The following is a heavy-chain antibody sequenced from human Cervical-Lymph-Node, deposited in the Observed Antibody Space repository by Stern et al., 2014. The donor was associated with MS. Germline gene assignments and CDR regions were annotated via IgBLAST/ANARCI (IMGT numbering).Heavy chain of an antibody. V-gene: IGHV1-46*01. Sequence: VQLVESGAEVKKPGASLRVSCKASGYTFTSYYMHWVRQAPGQGLEWMAIINPSGGSTRNAHKFQGRVTMTRDTSTSTVYMELSSLRSEDTAVYYCARDPQGAGRFDYWGQGTLVTVSS. CDR2: INPSGGST. CDR3: ARDPQGAGRFDY. D-gene: IGHD6-19*01. J-gene: IGHJ4*02. CDR1: GYTFTSYY.